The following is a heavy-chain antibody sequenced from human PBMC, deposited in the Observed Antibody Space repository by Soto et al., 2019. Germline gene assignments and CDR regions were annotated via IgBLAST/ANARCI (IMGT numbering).Heavy chain of an antibody. D-gene: IGHD4-4*01. Sequence: QLQLQESGPGLVKPSETLSLTCTVSGGSISSSSYYWGWIRESPGKGLEWIGSIYYSGSTYYNPSLKSRVTISVDTSKNQYSLKLSSVTAADTAVYYCARHYYSNYGDYFDYWGQGTLVTVSS. CDR2: IYYSGST. V-gene: IGHV4-39*01. CDR3: ARHYYSNYGDYFDY. J-gene: IGHJ4*02. CDR1: GGSISSSSYY.